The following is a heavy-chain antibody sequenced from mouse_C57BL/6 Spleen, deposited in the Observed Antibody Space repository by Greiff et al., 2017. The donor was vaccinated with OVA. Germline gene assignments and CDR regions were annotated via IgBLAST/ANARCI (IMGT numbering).Heavy chain of an antibody. CDR1: GYTFTSYW. V-gene: IGHV1-72*01. J-gene: IGHJ2*01. CDR3: AREDRDGGQRDYFDY. Sequence: QVQLQQPGAELVKPGASVKLSCKASGYTFTSYWMHWVKQRPGRGLEWIGRIDPNSGGTTYNEKFKSKATLTVDKPSSTAYMQLSSLTSEDSAVYYCAREDRDGGQRDYFDYWGQGTTLTVSS. D-gene: IGHD3-3*01. CDR2: IDPNSGGT.